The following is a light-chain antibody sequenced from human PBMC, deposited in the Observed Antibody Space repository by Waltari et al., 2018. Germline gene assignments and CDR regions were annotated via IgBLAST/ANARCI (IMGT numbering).Light chain of an antibody. Sequence: DIVLTQSPATLSLSPGERAILSCRASQTVSGYLAWFQQKPGQAPRLLIDDTSKWATGIPARFSGSGSGTDFTLTISNLEPEDFAVYFCQHRGNWPPSMTFGQGTRLE. CDR3: QHRGNWPPSMT. V-gene: IGKV3-11*01. CDR2: DTS. CDR1: QTVSGY. J-gene: IGKJ5*01.